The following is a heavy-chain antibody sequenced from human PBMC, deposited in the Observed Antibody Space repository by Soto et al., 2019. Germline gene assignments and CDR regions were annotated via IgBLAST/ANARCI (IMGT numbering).Heavy chain of an antibody. D-gene: IGHD2-21*01. Sequence: GASVKVSCKASGGTFSSYTISWVRQAPGQRLEWMGRIIPILGIANYAQKFQGRVTITADKSTSTAYMELSSLRSEDTAVYYCAREALGEGPYYYYYYMDVWGKGTTVTVSS. J-gene: IGHJ6*03. V-gene: IGHV1-69*04. CDR3: AREALGEGPYYYYYYMDV. CDR2: IIPILGIA. CDR1: GGTFSSYT.